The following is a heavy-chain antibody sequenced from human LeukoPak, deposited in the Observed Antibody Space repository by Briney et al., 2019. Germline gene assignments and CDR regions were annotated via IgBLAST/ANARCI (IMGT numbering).Heavy chain of an antibody. D-gene: IGHD3-22*01. CDR1: GGSISSSSYY. CDR3: ARVRKRYYYDSSGFADY. J-gene: IGHJ4*02. V-gene: IGHV4-39*01. Sequence: SETLSLTCTVSGGSISSSSYYWGWIRQPPGKGLEWIGSIYYSGSTYYNASLKSRATISVDTSKNQFSLKLSSVTAADTAVYYCARVRKRYYYDSSGFADYWGQGTLVTVSS. CDR2: IYYSGST.